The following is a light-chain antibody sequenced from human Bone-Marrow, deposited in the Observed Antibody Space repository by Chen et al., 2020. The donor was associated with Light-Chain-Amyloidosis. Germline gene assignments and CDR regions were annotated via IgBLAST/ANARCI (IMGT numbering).Light chain of an antibody. J-gene: IGLJ2*01. CDR2: DVS. CDR1: SSDVGGYNY. V-gene: IGLV2-14*03. Sequence: QSALTQPASVSGSPGQSITISCTGTSSDVGGYNYVSWYQQHPGKAPKLMIYDVSNRPSGVSTLFSVSQADNTASRSLSGLQAADETVYYCSSYTSSRSVVFGGGTNLTV. CDR3: SSYTSSRSVV.